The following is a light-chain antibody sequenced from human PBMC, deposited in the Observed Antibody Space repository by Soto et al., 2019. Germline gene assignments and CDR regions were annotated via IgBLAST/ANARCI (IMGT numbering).Light chain of an antibody. J-gene: IGLJ1*01. CDR2: EVS. Sequence: LTQPASVSGSPGQSITISCTGTSSDVGGYNYVSWYQLHPGKAPKLIIYEVSHRPSGASNHFSGYKSGNTASLTISGVQAEDEADYYCSSYTSTSTPGVFGTGTKVTVL. CDR3: SSYTSTSTPGV. V-gene: IGLV2-14*01. CDR1: SSDVGGYNY.